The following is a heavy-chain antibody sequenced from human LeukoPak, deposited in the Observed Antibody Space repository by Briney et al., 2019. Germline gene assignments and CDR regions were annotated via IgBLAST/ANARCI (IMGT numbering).Heavy chain of an antibody. CDR2: IHYTGST. Sequence: SETLSLTCTVSGASISSYYWTWIRQTPRKGLEWIGYIHYTGSTNYNPSLKSRVTISVDTSKGQFSLDLTSVTAADTAVYYCAGGPAVTTNDYWGQGTLVTVFS. CDR1: GASISSYY. CDR3: AGGPAVTTNDY. D-gene: IGHD4-17*01. J-gene: IGHJ4*02. V-gene: IGHV4-59*01.